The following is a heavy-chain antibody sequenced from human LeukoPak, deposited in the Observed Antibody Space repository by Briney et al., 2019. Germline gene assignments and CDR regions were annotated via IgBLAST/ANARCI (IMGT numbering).Heavy chain of an antibody. J-gene: IGHJ6*03. V-gene: IGHV4-61*02. D-gene: IGHD3-10*01. CDR2: IYTSGST. Sequence: SETLSLTCTVSGGSISSGSYYWSWIRQPAGKGLEWIGRIYTSGSTNYNPSLKSRVTISVDTSKNQFSLKLSSVTAADTAVYYCARVYGSGIFNYYYYMDVWGKGTTVTISS. CDR3: ARVYGSGIFNYYYYMDV. CDR1: GGSISSGSYY.